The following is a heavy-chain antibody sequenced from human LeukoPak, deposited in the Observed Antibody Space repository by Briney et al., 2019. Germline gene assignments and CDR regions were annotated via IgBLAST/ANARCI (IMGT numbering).Heavy chain of an antibody. D-gene: IGHD3-22*01. V-gene: IGHV4-59*08. CDR2: IYYSGST. J-gene: IGHJ3*02. Sequence: SETLSLTCTVSGGSISGYYWSWIRQSPGKGLVWMGYIYYSGSTNYNPSLKSRVTISLDMSKNQFSLQLSSVTAPDTALYYCARHFTYYYDTSGYPRDAFDIWGQGTMVTVSS. CDR3: ARHFTYYYDTSGYPRDAFDI. CDR1: GGSISGYY.